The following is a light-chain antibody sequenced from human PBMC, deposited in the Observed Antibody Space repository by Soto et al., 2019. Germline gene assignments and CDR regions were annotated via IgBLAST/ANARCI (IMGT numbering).Light chain of an antibody. CDR3: QQYDNWPIT. CDR2: GAS. V-gene: IGKV3-15*01. J-gene: IGKJ5*01. Sequence: EIGMTQSPATLSVSPGARAPLSCRASQSININLAWYQQKPGQAPRLLIYGASTRATGLPARFSGSGSGTEFTLIISSLQSEDSAVYYCQQYDNWPITFGQGTRLEI. CDR1: QSININ.